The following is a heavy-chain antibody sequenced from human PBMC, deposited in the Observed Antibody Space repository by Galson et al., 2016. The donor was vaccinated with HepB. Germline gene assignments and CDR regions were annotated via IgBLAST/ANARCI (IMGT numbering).Heavy chain of an antibody. CDR3: AKQSSGVVKPYYFDY. CDR2: ASGSGGST. J-gene: IGHJ4*02. D-gene: IGHD3-3*01. V-gene: IGHV3-23*01. CDR1: GFTFSSYA. Sequence: SLRLSCAASGFTFSSYAMSWVRQAPGKGLEWVSAASGSGGSTYYADSVKGRFTISRDNSKNTLYLQMNSLRAEDTAVYYCAKQSSGVVKPYYFDYWGQGTLVTVSS.